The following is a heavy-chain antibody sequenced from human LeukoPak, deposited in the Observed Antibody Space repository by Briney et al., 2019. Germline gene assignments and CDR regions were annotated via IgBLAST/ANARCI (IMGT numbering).Heavy chain of an antibody. J-gene: IGHJ3*02. Sequence: SETLSLTCAVYGGSFSGYYWSWIRQPAGKGLEWIGRIYTSGSTNYNPSLKSRVTMSVDTSKNQFSLKLSSVTAADTAVYYCARGIILRFLGTPTGDAFDIWGQGTMVTVSS. CDR2: IYTSGST. CDR3: ARGIILRFLGTPTGDAFDI. D-gene: IGHD3-3*01. V-gene: IGHV4-59*10. CDR1: GGSFSGYY.